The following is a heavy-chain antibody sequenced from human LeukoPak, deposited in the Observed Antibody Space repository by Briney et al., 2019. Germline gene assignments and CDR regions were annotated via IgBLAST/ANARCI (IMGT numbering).Heavy chain of an antibody. CDR3: ARRESSGWYVDY. J-gene: IGHJ4*02. D-gene: IGHD6-19*01. Sequence: GGSLRLSCAASGFSFSTYNMNWVRQAPGKGLEWVSSITSSSSYIYYADSVKGRFTISRDNSKNTLYLQVNSLRAEDTAVYYCARRESSGWYVDYWGQGTLVTVSS. CDR2: ITSSSSYI. CDR1: GFSFSTYN. V-gene: IGHV3-21*01.